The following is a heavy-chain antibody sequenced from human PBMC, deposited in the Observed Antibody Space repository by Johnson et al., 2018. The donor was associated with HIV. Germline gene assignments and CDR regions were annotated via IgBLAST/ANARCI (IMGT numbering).Heavy chain of an antibody. CDR3: ARVAWFAFDL. CDR2: IKCDGREK. J-gene: IGHJ3*01. V-gene: IGHV3-7*03. CDR1: GLNFSDYG. D-gene: IGHD3-10*01. Sequence: EQLVESGGGVVQPGRSVRLSCVVSGLNFSDYGMHWVRQAPGKGLEWVADIKCDGREKYYVDSVKGRFTISRDNAKNSLYLQMNSLRAEDTAVYYCARVAWFAFDLWGQGTMVTVSS.